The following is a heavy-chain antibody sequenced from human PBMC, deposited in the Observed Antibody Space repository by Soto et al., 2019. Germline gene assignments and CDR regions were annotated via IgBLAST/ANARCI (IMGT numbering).Heavy chain of an antibody. D-gene: IGHD3-3*02. V-gene: IGHV1-3*01. J-gene: IGHJ6*02. Sequence: ASVKVSCKASGFSFTGYYMHWVRQAPGQRLEWMGWINAGNGNTKYSQKFQGRVTITRDTSASTAYMELSSLRSEDTAVYYCARRTLGGMDVWGQGTTVTVSS. CDR1: GFSFTGYY. CDR3: ARRTLGGMDV. CDR2: INAGNGNT.